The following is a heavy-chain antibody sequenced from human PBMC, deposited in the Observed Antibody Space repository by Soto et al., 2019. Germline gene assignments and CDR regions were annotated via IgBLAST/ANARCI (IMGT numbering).Heavy chain of an antibody. CDR3: AKDINRWGRGRDVYGSGSYYRADHFDD. Sequence: GGSLRLSCAASGFTFDDYTMHWVRQAPGKGLEWVSLISWDGGSTYYADSVKGRFTISRDNSKNSLYLQMNSLRTEDTALYYCAKDINRWGRGRDVYGSGSYYRADHFDDWGQRTLVTVSS. CDR1: GFTFDDYT. D-gene: IGHD3-10*01. V-gene: IGHV3-43*01. CDR2: ISWDGGST. J-gene: IGHJ4*02.